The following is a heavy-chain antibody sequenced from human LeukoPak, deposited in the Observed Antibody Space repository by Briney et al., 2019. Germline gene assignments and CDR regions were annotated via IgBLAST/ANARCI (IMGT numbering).Heavy chain of an antibody. CDR3: ARNWNGDAFDI. Sequence: VASVKVSCKASGYTFSAYYIHWVRQAPGQGLEWMGWINPNSGGTNYAQKFQGRVTMTRDTSINTAYMELSRLRSDDTAVYYCARNWNGDAFDIWGQGTMVTVSS. CDR2: INPNSGGT. D-gene: IGHD1-1*01. CDR1: GYTFSAYY. J-gene: IGHJ3*02. V-gene: IGHV1-2*02.